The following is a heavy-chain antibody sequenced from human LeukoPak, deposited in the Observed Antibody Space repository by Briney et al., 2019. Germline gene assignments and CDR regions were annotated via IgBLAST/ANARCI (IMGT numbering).Heavy chain of an antibody. CDR2: IYPGDSDT. CDR1: GYSFTSYW. CDR3: ARLAGYCSSTSCDGGNWFDP. V-gene: IGHV5-51*01. D-gene: IGHD2-2*01. J-gene: IGHJ5*02. Sequence: GESLKISCMGSGYSFTSYWIGWVRQMPGKGLEWMGIIYPGDSDTRYSPSFQGQVTISADKTISTAYLQWSSLKAADTAMYYCARLAGYCSSTSCDGGNWFDPWGQGTLVTVSS.